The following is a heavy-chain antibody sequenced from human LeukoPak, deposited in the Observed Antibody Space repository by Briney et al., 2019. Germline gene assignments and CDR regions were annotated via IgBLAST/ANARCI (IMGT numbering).Heavy chain of an antibody. J-gene: IGHJ4*02. Sequence: ASVKVSCKASGYTFTGYYMHWVRQAPGQGLEWMGWINPNSGGTNYAQKFQGRVTMTRDTSISTAYMELSRLRSDDTAMYYCARGGRGPRIAVAGTVFYYWGQGTLVTVSS. D-gene: IGHD6-19*01. CDR1: GYTFTGYY. CDR3: ARGGRGPRIAVAGTVFYY. CDR2: INPNSGGT. V-gene: IGHV1-2*02.